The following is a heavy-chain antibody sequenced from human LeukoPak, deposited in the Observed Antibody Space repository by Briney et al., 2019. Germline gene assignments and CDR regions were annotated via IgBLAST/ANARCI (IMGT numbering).Heavy chain of an antibody. CDR2: ISSSSSYI. V-gene: IGHV3-21*01. D-gene: IGHD3-22*01. Sequence: PGGSLRLSCAAPGFTFSSYSMNWVRQAPGKGLEWVSSISSSSSYIYYADSVKGRFTISRDNAKNSLYLQMNSLRAEDTAVYYCARDFMGYYDSSGYLDYWGQGTLVTVSS. CDR1: GFTFSSYS. CDR3: ARDFMGYYDSSGYLDY. J-gene: IGHJ4*02.